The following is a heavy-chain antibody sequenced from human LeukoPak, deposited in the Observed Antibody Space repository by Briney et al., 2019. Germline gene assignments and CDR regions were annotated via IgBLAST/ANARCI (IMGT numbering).Heavy chain of an antibody. CDR3: ATVAYYDFWSGYYGGLDP. D-gene: IGHD3-3*01. Sequence: PGGSLRLSCAASGFTFSSYAMSWVRQAPGKGLEGVSAISGSGGSTYYADSVKGRFTISRDNSKNTLYLQMNSLRAEDTAVYYCATVAYYDFWSGYYGGLDPWGQGTLVTVSS. J-gene: IGHJ5*02. CDR2: ISGSGGST. CDR1: GFTFSSYA. V-gene: IGHV3-23*01.